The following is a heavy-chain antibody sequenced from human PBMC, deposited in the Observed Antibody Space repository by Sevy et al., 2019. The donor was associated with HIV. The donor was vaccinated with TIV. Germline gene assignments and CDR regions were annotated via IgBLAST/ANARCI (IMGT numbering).Heavy chain of an antibody. D-gene: IGHD5-18*01. CDR2: IYTSGST. CDR3: AGGDTAMAALRYYYYYYGMDV. J-gene: IGHJ6*02. Sequence: SETLSLTCTVSGGSISSGSYYWSWIRQPAGKGLEWIGRIYTSGSTNYNPSLKSRVTMSVDTSKNQFSLKLSSVTAADTAVYYGAGGDTAMAALRYYYYYYGMDVWGQGTTVTVSS. CDR1: GGSISSGSYY. V-gene: IGHV4-61*02.